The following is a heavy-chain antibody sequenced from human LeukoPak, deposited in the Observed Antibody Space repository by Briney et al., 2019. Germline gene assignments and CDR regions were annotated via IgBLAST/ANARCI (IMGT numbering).Heavy chain of an antibody. CDR2: IYYSGST. D-gene: IGHD3-16*01. CDR3: ASVKGGDAFDI. CDR1: GGSISSYY. V-gene: IGHV4-59*01. J-gene: IGHJ3*02. Sequence: SETLSLTCTVPGGSISSYYWSWIRQPPGKGLEWIGYIYYSGSTNYNPSLKSRVTISVDTSKNQFSLKLSSVTAADTAVYYCASVKGGDAFDIWGQGTMVTVSS.